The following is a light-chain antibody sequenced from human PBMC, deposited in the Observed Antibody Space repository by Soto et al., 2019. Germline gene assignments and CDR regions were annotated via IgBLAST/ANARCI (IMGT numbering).Light chain of an antibody. Sequence: QSVLTQPASVSGSPGQSITISCTGTSSDVGGYNFVSWYQQHPGKAPKLMIFEVTSRPSGVSNRFSGSKSGNTASLTISGLHPEDEADYYCSSYTTSSTLVFGTGTKVTVL. CDR3: SSYTTSSTLV. V-gene: IGLV2-14*03. CDR1: SSDVGGYNF. CDR2: EVT. J-gene: IGLJ1*01.